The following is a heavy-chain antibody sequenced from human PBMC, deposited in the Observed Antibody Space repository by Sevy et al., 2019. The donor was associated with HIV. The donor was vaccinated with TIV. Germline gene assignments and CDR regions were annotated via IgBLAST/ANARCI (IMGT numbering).Heavy chain of an antibody. V-gene: IGHV4-59*01. J-gene: IGHJ4*02. CDR1: GGSISTYY. D-gene: IGHD6-13*01. CDR3: XXGGXTXQQLDYFDY. CDR2: ISYSGST. Sequence: SETLSLTCTVSGGSISTYYWSWIRQPPGKRLEYIGSISYSGSTYYNPSLTSRVTISIDPSKNQFSLKLSSVTAADTALYYCXXGGXTXQQLDYFDYWGQGTLVTVSS.